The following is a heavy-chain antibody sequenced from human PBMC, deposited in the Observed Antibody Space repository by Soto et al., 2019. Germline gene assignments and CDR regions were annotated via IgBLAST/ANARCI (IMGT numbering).Heavy chain of an antibody. CDR2: IYYSGNT. Sequence: SETLSLTCSVSSASLSSSTYYWSWIRQPPGRGPEWIGSIYYSGNTYYKPSLKSRVSISLDTSKNQFSLKLTSVTAADTAVYYCARVAHYYDSSGYPGSLDYWGQGTLVTVSS. CDR1: SASLSSSTYY. CDR3: ARVAHYYDSSGYPGSLDY. V-gene: IGHV4-39*07. D-gene: IGHD3-22*01. J-gene: IGHJ4*02.